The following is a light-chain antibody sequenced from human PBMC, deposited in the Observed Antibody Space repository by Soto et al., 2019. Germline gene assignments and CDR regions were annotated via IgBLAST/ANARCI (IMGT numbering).Light chain of an antibody. CDR1: SSDVXXXXF. J-gene: IGLJ1*01. Sequence: QSALTQPXXVSGSPGQSXXXSCTGTSSDVXXXXFVSWYQQQXGKAPKLMISEVNNRPSGVSNRFSGSKSGNTAYLTISGLQVEDEAEYFCFSFTTTSTHVFGTGTKLTVL. CDR2: EVN. CDR3: FSFTTTSTHV. V-gene: IGLV2-14*01.